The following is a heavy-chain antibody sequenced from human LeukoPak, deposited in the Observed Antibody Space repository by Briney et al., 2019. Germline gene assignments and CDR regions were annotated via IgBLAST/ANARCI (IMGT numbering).Heavy chain of an antibody. Sequence: EASVKVSCKASGYTFTSYGISWVRQAPGQGLEWMGWISAYNGNTNYAQKLQGRVTMTTDTSTSTAYMELRSLRSDDTAVYYCARDWGVANGRSWTYYYDSSGSHYFDYWGQGTLVTVSS. CDR2: ISAYNGNT. V-gene: IGHV1-18*01. CDR1: GYTFTSYG. D-gene: IGHD3-22*01. CDR3: ARDWGVANGRSWTYYYDSSGSHYFDY. J-gene: IGHJ4*02.